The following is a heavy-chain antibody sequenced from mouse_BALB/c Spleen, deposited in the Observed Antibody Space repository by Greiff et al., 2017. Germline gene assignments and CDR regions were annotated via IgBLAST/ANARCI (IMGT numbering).Heavy chain of an antibody. D-gene: IGHD2-3*01. CDR1: GYTFTSYY. CDR2: INPSNGGT. V-gene: IGHV1S81*02. CDR3: TRRDDGYYVWFAY. J-gene: IGHJ3*01. Sequence: QVHVKQSGAELVKPGASVKLSCKASGYTFTSYYMYWVKQRPGQGLEWIGEINPSNGGTNFNEKFKSKATLTVDKSSSTAYMQLSSLTSEDSAVYYCTRRDDGYYVWFAYWGQGTLVTVSA.